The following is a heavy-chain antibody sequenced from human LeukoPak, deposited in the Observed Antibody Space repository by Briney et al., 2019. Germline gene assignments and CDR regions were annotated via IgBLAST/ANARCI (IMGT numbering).Heavy chain of an antibody. CDR1: GGTFSSYA. J-gene: IGHJ4*02. CDR2: ISAYNGNT. Sequence: ASVKVSCKASGGTFSSYAISWVRQAPGQGLEWMGWISAYNGNTNYAQKLQGRVTMTTDTSTSTAYMELRSLRSDDTPVYYCARATVPIDYWGQGTLVTVSS. D-gene: IGHD4-11*01. CDR3: ARATVPIDY. V-gene: IGHV1-18*01.